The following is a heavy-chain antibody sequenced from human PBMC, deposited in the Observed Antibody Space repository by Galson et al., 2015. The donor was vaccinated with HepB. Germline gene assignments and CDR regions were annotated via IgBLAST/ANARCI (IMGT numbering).Heavy chain of an antibody. Sequence: SLRLSCAASGFTFSHYGLNWVRQAPGKGLEWVSSINSGSSFKYYTDSVKGRFTISRDNAKNSLYLQMNSLRTEDTAVYYCARGGITTVTYAYWGQGTLVTVSS. J-gene: IGHJ4*02. CDR2: INSGSSFK. CDR1: GFTFSHYG. D-gene: IGHD4-17*01. V-gene: IGHV3-21*01. CDR3: ARGGITTVTYAY.